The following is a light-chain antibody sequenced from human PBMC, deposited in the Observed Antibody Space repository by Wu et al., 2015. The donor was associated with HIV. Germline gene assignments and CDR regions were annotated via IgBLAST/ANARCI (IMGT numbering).Light chain of an antibody. CDR2: DAS. Sequence: EIVLTQSPATLSLSPGERATLSCRASQSVSSYLAWYQQKPDQVPRLVIYDASNRATGIPARFSGSGSGTDFTLTINNLEPADFAIYYCQQRSNWPYSFGQGTKLEIK. CDR1: QSVSSY. V-gene: IGKV3-11*01. CDR3: QQRSNWPYS. J-gene: IGKJ2*03.